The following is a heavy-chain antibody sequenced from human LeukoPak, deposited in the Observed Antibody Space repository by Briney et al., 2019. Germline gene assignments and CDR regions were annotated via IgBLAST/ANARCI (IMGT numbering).Heavy chain of an antibody. CDR2: IYYSGNT. CDR1: GGSISTGDYY. Sequence: PSETLSLTCTVSGGSISTGDYYWSWIRQPPGKGLEWIGYIYYSGNTYYIPSLKSRVTISVDTSKNQFSLRLSSVTAADTAVYYCARGDRGTTVTTGYWGRGTLVTVSS. V-gene: IGHV4-30-4*01. J-gene: IGHJ4*02. CDR3: ARGDRGTTVTTGY. D-gene: IGHD4-17*01.